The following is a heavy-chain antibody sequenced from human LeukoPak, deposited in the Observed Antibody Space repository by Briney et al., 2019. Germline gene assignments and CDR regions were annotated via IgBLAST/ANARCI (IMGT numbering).Heavy chain of an antibody. CDR1: GFTFSSYW. J-gene: IGHJ6*03. D-gene: IGHD3-10*01. V-gene: IGHV3-30*02. CDR3: ATFGHYYGSGSYYYMDV. Sequence: GGSLRLSCAASGFTFSSYWMSWVRQAPGKGLEWVAFIRYDGSNKYYADSVKGRFTISRDNSKNTLYLQMNSLRAEDTAVYYCATFGHYYGSGSYYYMDVWGKGTTVTISS. CDR2: IRYDGSNK.